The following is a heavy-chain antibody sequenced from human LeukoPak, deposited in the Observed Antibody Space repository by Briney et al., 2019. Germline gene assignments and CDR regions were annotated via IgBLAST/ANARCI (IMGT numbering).Heavy chain of an antibody. V-gene: IGHV1-18*01. CDR1: GYTFTTYG. CDR3: ARQHSSGYYSPHYYYGMDV. Sequence: ASVKVSCKASGYTFTTYGISWVRQAPGQGLEWMGWISAYKGNTNYAQKLQGRVTMTTETSTSTVYMELRSLRSDDTAVYYCARQHSSGYYSPHYYYGMDVWGQGTTVTVSS. D-gene: IGHD3-22*01. J-gene: IGHJ6*02. CDR2: ISAYKGNT.